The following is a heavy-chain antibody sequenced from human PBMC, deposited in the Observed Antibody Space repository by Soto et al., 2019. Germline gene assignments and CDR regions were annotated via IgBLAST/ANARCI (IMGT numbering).Heavy chain of an antibody. J-gene: IGHJ6*01. CDR3: AREWGYCSGGSCSNSDYFYGMDV. CDR1: GASVSSNIAA. Sequence: SQTLSLTSDISGASVSSNIAAWPWIRQFPSRGLEWLGRTYYRSKSYNEYETSVESRITITPETSKNQLSLHLSSVTPEDTAVYYCAREWGYCSGGSCSNSDYFYGMDV. D-gene: IGHD2-15*01. V-gene: IGHV6-1*01. CDR2: TYYRSKSYN.